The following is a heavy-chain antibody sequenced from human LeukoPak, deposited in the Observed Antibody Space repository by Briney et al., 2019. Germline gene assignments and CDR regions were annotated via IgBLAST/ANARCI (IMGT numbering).Heavy chain of an antibody. Sequence: ASVKVSCKASGDTFIDYYIHWVRQAPGQGLEWMGIINPSGDSTTYAQKFQGRVTMTRDTSTTTVYMELSSLRSEDTAVYYRARDEITPRGIGLDYWGQGTLVTVSS. J-gene: IGHJ4*02. CDR3: ARDEITPRGIGLDY. CDR2: INPSGDST. CDR1: GDTFIDYY. V-gene: IGHV1-46*01. D-gene: IGHD1-14*01.